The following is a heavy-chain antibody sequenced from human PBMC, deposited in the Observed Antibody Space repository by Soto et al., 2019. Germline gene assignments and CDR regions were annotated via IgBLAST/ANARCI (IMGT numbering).Heavy chain of an antibody. J-gene: IGHJ6*02. CDR2: IIPIFGTA. Sequence: QVPLVQSGAEVKKPGASVKVSCKASGGTFSSYAISWVRQAPGQGLEWMGGIIPIFGTANYAQKFQGRVTITADESTSTAYMELSSLRSEDTAVYYCASSPLSSSRPYYYYYGMDVWGQGTTVTVSS. V-gene: IGHV1-69*12. D-gene: IGHD6-6*01. CDR3: ASSPLSSSRPYYYYYGMDV. CDR1: GGTFSSYA.